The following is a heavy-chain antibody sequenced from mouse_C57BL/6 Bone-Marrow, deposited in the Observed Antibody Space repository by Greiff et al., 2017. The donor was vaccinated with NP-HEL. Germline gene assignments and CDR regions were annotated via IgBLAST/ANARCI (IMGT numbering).Heavy chain of an antibody. CDR2: IDPETGGT. CDR3: TRAGNYFYWYFDV. J-gene: IGHJ1*03. Sequence: VQLQQSGAELVRPGASVTLSCKASGYTFTDCEMHWVKQTPVHGLEWIGAIDPETGGTAYNQKFKGKAILTADKSSSTAYMELRSLTSEDSAVYYCTRAGNYFYWYFDVWGTGTTVTVSS. D-gene: IGHD2-1*01. V-gene: IGHV1-15*01. CDR1: GYTFTDCE.